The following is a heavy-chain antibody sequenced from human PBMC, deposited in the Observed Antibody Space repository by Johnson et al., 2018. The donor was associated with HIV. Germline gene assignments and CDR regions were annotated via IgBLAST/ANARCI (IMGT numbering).Heavy chain of an antibody. D-gene: IGHD7-27*01. Sequence: QVQLVESGGGVVQPGTSLRLSCEASGFTFSHYAMHWVRQAPGKGLEWVAFISYEASNKHFPDSVKGRFTISRDNSKNTLYLQMNSLRAEDTAVYYCASDWGSRHAFDIWGQGTMVTVSS. CDR1: GFTFSHYA. V-gene: IGHV3-30*04. CDR3: ASDWGSRHAFDI. CDR2: ISYEASNK. J-gene: IGHJ3*02.